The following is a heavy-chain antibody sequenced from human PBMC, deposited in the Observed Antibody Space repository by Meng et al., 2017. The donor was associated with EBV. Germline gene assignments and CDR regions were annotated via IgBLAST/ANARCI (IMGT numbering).Heavy chain of an antibody. CDR2: IYSGGST. D-gene: IGHD5-12*01. V-gene: IGHV3-53*01. Sequence: EVLLVEFGVGLFQPGASVTSSCAASGFTVSSNYMSWVRQAPGKGLEWVSVIYSGGSTYYADSVKSRFTISRDNSKNTMYLQMNSLRAEDTAVYYCAKHRLGPLDYWGQGTLVTVSS. J-gene: IGHJ4*02. CDR1: GFTVSSNY. CDR3: AKHRLGPLDY.